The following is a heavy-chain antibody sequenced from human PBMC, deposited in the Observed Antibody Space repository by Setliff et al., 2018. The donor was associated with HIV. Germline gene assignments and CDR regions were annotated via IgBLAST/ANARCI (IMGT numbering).Heavy chain of an antibody. CDR1: GYTFTDYF. Sequence: ASVKVSCKPSGYTFTDYFLHWVRQAPGQGLEWMGWISPDNGDTNIPQKFQGRVTMTRDTSISTAYMELSRLRSDDTAVYYCASGRITMIVVVPPLDYWGQGTLVTVSS. J-gene: IGHJ4*02. V-gene: IGHV1-2*02. D-gene: IGHD3-22*01. CDR3: ASGRITMIVVVPPLDY. CDR2: ISPDNGDT.